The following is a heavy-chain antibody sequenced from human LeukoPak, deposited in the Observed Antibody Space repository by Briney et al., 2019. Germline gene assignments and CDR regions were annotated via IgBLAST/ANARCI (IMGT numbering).Heavy chain of an antibody. CDR3: ARDLSGGVVVPAAPFDY. V-gene: IGHV4-34*01. CDR1: GGSFSGFY. J-gene: IGHJ4*02. Sequence: SETLSLTCAVYGGSFSGFYWSWIRQPPGKGLEWIGEINHSGSTNYNPSLKSRVTISVDTSKNQFSLKLSSVTAADTAVYYCARDLSGGVVVPAAPFDYWGQGTLVTVSS. D-gene: IGHD2-2*01. CDR2: INHSGST.